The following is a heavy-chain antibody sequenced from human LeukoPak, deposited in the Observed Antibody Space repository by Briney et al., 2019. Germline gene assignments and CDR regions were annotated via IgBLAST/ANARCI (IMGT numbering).Heavy chain of an antibody. D-gene: IGHD4-23*01. J-gene: IGHJ4*02. Sequence: GGSLRLSRAASGFAFSNYWMAWVRQAPQKGLEWVANIKEDGSENQYMDSVKGRFTISRDNAKNSLFLEMNSLRAEDTGVYYCARDGYRSNSSVRWGQGTLVTVCS. CDR1: GFAFSNYW. V-gene: IGHV3-7*01. CDR2: IKEDGSEN. CDR3: ARDGYRSNSSVR.